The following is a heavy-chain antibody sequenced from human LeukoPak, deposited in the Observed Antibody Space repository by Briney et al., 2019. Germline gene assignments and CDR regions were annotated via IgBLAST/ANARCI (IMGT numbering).Heavy chain of an antibody. CDR2: INHSGST. J-gene: IGHJ4*02. V-gene: IGHV4-34*01. D-gene: IGHD2-2*01. CDR1: GGSFSGYY. Sequence: SETLSLTCAVYGGSFSGYYWSWIRQPPGKGLEWIGEINHSGSTNYNPSLKSRVTISVDTSKNQFSLKLNSVTAADTAVYYCASGGLGYCSSTSCYPPAGDYWGQGTLVTVSS. CDR3: ASGGLGYCSSTSCYPPAGDY.